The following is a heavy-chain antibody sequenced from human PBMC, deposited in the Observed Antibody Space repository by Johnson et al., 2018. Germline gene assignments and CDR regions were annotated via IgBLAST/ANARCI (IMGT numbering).Heavy chain of an antibody. CDR3: ARVFDTYYFDV. CDR1: GYTFTSYS. CDR2: INPSGGST. D-gene: IGHD3-3*01. V-gene: IGHV1-46*01. Sequence: QVQLVESGAEVKKPGASVKVSCKASGYTFTSYSIHWVRQAPGQGLEWVGIINPSGGSTTYAQKFQGRVTMTRDTSTTTVYMELSSLASEDTAVYYWARVFDTYYFDVWGQGALVTVSS. J-gene: IGHJ4*02.